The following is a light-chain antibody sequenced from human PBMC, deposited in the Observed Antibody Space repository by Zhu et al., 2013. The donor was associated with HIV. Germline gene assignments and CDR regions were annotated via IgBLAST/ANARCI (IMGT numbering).Light chain of an antibody. CDR1: RSNIGNNY. CDR2: END. V-gene: IGLV1-51*01. CDR3: GSWESTLRAGV. Sequence: QSVLTQPPSISAAPGQKVTISCSGTRSNIGNNYVSWYQQLPKSAPKLLIYENDKRPSGIPDRFSGSKSGTSATLYITGLQTGDEADYYCGSWESTLRAGVFGGGTRLTVL. J-gene: IGLJ2*01.